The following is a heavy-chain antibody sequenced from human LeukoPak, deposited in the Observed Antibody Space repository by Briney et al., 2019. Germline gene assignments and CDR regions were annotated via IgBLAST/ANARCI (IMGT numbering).Heavy chain of an antibody. CDR1: GGSISSGSYC. V-gene: IGHV4-61*02. Sequence: SQTLSLTCTVSGGSISSGSYCSTWIRQPAGKGLEWIGRIYARGSTKYNPSLKSRVTLSLDTSKNQFSLKLSSVTAADTAVYYCAGGIFCGGDCYSPFDYWGQGTLVTVSS. D-gene: IGHD2-21*02. CDR2: IYARGST. J-gene: IGHJ4*02. CDR3: AGGIFCGGDCYSPFDY.